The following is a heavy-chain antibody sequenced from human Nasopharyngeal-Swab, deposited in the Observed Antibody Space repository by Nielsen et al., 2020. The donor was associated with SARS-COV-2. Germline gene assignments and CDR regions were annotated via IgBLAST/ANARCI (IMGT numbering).Heavy chain of an antibody. Sequence: GGSLRLSCIASGFTFNIYAMAWVRRTPGRGLQWVSGISASGGSTYYTDSVKGRFAVSRDNSRNTLYLQMHSLRVEDTASYYCAKDDVVRGDAFDIWGQGTMVTVSS. J-gene: IGHJ3*02. CDR3: AKDDVVRGDAFDI. V-gene: IGHV3-23*01. CDR2: ISASGGST. D-gene: IGHD3-10*01. CDR1: GFTFNIYA.